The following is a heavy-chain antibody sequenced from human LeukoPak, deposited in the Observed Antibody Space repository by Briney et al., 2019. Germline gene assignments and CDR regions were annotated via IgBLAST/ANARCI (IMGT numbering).Heavy chain of an antibody. J-gene: IGHJ4*02. D-gene: IGHD2/OR15-2a*01. CDR1: GGSISSYF. CDR2: IYYRGST. V-gene: IGHV4-59*01. Sequence: PSETLSLTCSVSGGSISSYFWSWIRQPPGKGLEWIGHIYYRGSTDYNPSLTSRVTISVDASKNQFSLRLNSVTAADTAMYYCARTTWPRRESDYWGQGTLVTVSS. CDR3: ARTTWPRRESDY.